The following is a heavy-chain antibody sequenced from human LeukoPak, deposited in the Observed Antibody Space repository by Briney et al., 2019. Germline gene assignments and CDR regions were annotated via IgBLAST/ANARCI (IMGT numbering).Heavy chain of an antibody. V-gene: IGHV1-69*13. CDR2: IIPIFGTA. J-gene: IGHJ6*02. D-gene: IGHD3-10*01. CDR3: AIAGNRWFGEKHPDYGMDV. CDR1: GGTFSSYA. Sequence: SVKVSCKASGGTFSSYAISWVRQAPGQGLEWMGGIIPIFGTANYAQKFQGRVTITADESTSTAYMELSSLRSGDTAVYYCAIAGNRWFGEKHPDYGMDVWGQGTTVTVSS.